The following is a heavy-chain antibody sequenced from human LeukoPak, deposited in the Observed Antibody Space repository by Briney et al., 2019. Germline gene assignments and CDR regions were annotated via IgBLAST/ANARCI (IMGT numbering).Heavy chain of an antibody. CDR1: GFTFNNYA. D-gene: IGHD3-10*01. Sequence: GGSLRLSCAASGFTFNNYAMNWVRQAPGKGLEWVSAISGSGGSTYYADSVKGRFTISRDNSKNTLYLQMNSLRAEDTAVYYCAKDLDTMVRGAGDYWGQGTLVTVSS. V-gene: IGHV3-23*01. J-gene: IGHJ4*02. CDR3: AKDLDTMVRGAGDY. CDR2: ISGSGGST.